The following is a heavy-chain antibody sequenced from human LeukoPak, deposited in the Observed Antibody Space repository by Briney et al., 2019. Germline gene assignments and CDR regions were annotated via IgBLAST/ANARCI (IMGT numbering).Heavy chain of an antibody. CDR1: GYTFTSYD. D-gene: IGHD4-23*01. CDR2: MNPNSGNT. CDR3: ARVLGGNSVDFDY. J-gene: IGHJ4*02. V-gene: IGHV1-8*01. Sequence: GASVKVSCKASGYTFTSYDINWVRQATGQGLEWMGWMNPNSGNTGYAQKFQGRVTMTRDTSISTAYMELSRLRSDDTAVYYCARVLGGNSVDFDYWGQGTLVTVSS.